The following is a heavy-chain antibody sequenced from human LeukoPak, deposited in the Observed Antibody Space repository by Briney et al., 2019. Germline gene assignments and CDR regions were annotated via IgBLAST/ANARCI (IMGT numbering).Heavy chain of an antibody. CDR3: ASELDYYDSSGYPY. J-gene: IGHJ4*02. CDR2: IWYDGSNK. Sequence: GGSLRLSCAASGFTFSSYGMHWVRQAPGKGLEWVAVIWYDGSNKYYADSVKGRFTISRDNSKNTLYLQMNSLRAEDTAVYYCASELDYYDSSGYPYWGQGTLVTVSS. D-gene: IGHD3-22*01. V-gene: IGHV3-33*01. CDR1: GFTFSSYG.